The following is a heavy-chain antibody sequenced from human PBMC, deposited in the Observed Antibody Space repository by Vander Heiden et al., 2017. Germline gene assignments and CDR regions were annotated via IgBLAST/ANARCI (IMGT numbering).Heavy chain of an antibody. J-gene: IGHJ4*02. D-gene: IGHD4-17*01. CDR1: GYPFACYY. CDR2: TNPNSGGT. CDR3: ARGYGGNSGVNY. V-gene: IGHV1-2*02. Sequence: VQLVQYGAEVTKRGASVTVSCKASGYPFACYYMNWVRQAPGQGLEWMGWTNPNSGGTNYEQKFQGRVTMTRDTSIRTAYMGLSRLRSDDTAVYYCARGYGGNSGVNYWGQGTLVTVSS.